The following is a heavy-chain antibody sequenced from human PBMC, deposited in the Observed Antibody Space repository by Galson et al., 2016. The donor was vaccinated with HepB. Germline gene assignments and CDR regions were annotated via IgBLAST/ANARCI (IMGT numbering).Heavy chain of an antibody. Sequence: SVKVSCKASGGIFINYAISWVRQAPGQGLEWMGGIIPIFGTTNYAQKFQGRVTITADESTSTAYMELNFLTSEDTAVYYCADVNESSGSFENWGQGTLVTVSS. CDR1: GGIFINYA. CDR3: ADVNESSGSFEN. J-gene: IGHJ4*02. V-gene: IGHV1-69*13. D-gene: IGHD3-22*01. CDR2: IIPIFGTT.